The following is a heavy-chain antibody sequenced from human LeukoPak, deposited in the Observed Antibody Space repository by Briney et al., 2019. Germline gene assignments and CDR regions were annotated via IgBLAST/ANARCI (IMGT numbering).Heavy chain of an antibody. CDR1: GGSFSGYY. Sequence: SETLSLTCAVYGGSFSGYYWSWIRQPPGKGLEWIGTIYYSGTTYYNPSLESRVTMSEDTSKNQFSLTLRSVTATDTAVYYCARQISDYYYYYIDVWGKGTTVTVSS. CDR3: ARQISDYYYYYIDV. V-gene: IGHV4-34*01. J-gene: IGHJ6*03. CDR2: IYYSGTT. D-gene: IGHD3-10*01.